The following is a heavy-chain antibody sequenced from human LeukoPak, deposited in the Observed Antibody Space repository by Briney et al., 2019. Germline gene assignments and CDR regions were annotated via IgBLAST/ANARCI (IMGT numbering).Heavy chain of an antibody. CDR2: IYTSGST. D-gene: IGHD2-21*01. V-gene: IGHV4-4*07. Sequence: SETLSLTCTVSGGSISSYYWSWIRQPAGKGLVWIGRIYTSGSTNYNPSLKSRVTMSVDTSKNQFSLKLSSVTAADTDVYYCARDLWPFTAFDYWGQGTLVTVSS. CDR3: ARDLWPFTAFDY. J-gene: IGHJ4*02. CDR1: GGSISSYY.